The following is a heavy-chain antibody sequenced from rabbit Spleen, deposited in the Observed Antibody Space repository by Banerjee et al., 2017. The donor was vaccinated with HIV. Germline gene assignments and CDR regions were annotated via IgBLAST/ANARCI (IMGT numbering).Heavy chain of an antibody. CDR3: ARDLGDADFAGYGYARGMDL. V-gene: IGHV1S40*01. CDR1: GFSFSRTQY. Sequence: QSLEESGGDLVKPGASLTLTCTASGFSFSRTQYMCWVRQAPGKGLEWIACIYAGSSGSTYHARWAKGRFTISKTSSTTVTLQMTSLTAADTATYFCARDLGDADFAGYGYARGMDLWGPGTLVTVS. D-gene: IGHD6-1*01. CDR2: IYAGSSGST. J-gene: IGHJ6*01.